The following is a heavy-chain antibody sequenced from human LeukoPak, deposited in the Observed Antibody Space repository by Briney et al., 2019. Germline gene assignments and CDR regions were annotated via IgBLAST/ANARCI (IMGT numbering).Heavy chain of an antibody. V-gene: IGHV3-23*01. CDR3: AKCNDILTGYYHPFFDY. CDR1: GFTFSSYA. D-gene: IGHD3-9*01. CDR2: ISGSGGST. Sequence: PGGSLRLSCAASGFTFSSYAMSWVRQAPGEGLEWVSAISGSGGSTYYADSVKGRFTISRDNSKNTLYLQMNSLRAEDTAVYYCAKCNDILTGYYHPFFDYWGQGTLVTVSS. J-gene: IGHJ4*02.